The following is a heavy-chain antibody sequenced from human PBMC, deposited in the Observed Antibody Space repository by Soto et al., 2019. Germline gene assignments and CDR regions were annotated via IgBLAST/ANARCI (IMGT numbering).Heavy chain of an antibody. V-gene: IGHV5-10-1*01. Sequence: PGESLKISCKGSGYSFTSYWISWVRQMPGKGLEWMGKIDPSASYTNYSPSFQGHVTISADKSISTAYLQWSSLKASDTAMYYCARRYCSSTSCPRNYYGMDVWGQGTTVTVSS. CDR3: ARRYCSSTSCPRNYYGMDV. D-gene: IGHD2-2*01. CDR1: GYSFTSYW. J-gene: IGHJ6*02. CDR2: IDPSASYT.